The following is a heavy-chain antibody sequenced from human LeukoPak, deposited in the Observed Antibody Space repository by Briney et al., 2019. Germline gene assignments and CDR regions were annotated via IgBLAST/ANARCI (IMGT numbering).Heavy chain of an antibody. D-gene: IGHD4-17*01. CDR2: INPNSGGT. J-gene: IGHJ3*02. V-gene: IGHV1-2*02. CDR1: GYTFTGYY. CDR3: ARVTTVIGAFDI. Sequence: ASVKVSCKASGYTFTGYYMHWVRQAPGQGLEWMGWINPNSGGTNYAQKFQGRVTVTRDTSISTAYMELSRLRSDDTAVYYCARVTTVIGAFDIWGQGTMVTVSS.